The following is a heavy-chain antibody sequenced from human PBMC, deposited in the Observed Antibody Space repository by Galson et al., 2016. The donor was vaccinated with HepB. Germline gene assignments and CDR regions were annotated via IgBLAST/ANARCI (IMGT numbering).Heavy chain of an antibody. CDR2: ISWDGSST. J-gene: IGHJ6*02. CDR3: AKDLNNYAYYYYYVMDV. D-gene: IGHD5-18*01. V-gene: IGHV3-43*01. CDR1: GFSFDDYT. Sequence: SLRLSCATSGFSFDDYTMHWVRQAPGKGLEWVSLISWDGSSTFYADSVKGRFTISRDNSRNSLYLQMNSLRTEDTALYYCAKDLNNYAYYYYYVMDVWGQGTPVTVSS.